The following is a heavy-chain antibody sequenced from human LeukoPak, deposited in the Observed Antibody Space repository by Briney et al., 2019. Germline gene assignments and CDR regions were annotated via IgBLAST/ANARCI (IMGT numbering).Heavy chain of an antibody. D-gene: IGHD6-19*01. CDR1: GGSFSGYY. CDR3: ARGRGAVAGTVRSLHNDY. J-gene: IGHJ4*02. V-gene: IGHV4-34*01. Sequence: SETLSLTCAVYGGSFSGYYWSWIRQPPGKGLEWIGEINHSGSTNYNPSLKSRVTISVDTSKNQFSLKLSSVTAADTAVYYCARGRGAVAGTVRSLHNDYWGQGTLVTVSS. CDR2: INHSGST.